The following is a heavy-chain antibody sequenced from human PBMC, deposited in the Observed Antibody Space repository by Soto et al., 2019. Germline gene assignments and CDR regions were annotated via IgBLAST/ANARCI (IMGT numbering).Heavy chain of an antibody. CDR3: AKGVTYYYYYGMHV. J-gene: IGHJ6*02. CDR2: ISSSGVDT. CDR1: GFTFSSYE. V-gene: IGHV3-48*03. D-gene: IGHD5-18*01. Sequence: EVQLVESGGGLVQPGGSLRLSCAASGFTFSSYEMNWVRQAPGKGLEWVSYISSSGVDTYYADSVKGRFTISRDNSKNTLYLQMNSLRAEDTALYYCAKGVTYYYYYGMHVWGQGTTVTVSS.